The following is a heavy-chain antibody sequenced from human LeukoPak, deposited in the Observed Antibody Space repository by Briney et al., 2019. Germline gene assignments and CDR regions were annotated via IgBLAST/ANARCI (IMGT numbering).Heavy chain of an antibody. Sequence: VASVKVSCKASGGTFSSYAISWVRQAPGQGLEWMGRIIPIFGTANYEKKFQGRVTITTDESTSTAYMELRRLRSEDTAVYYCATTAIKYSGSYFDYWGQGTLSPSPQ. CDR2: IIPIFGTA. CDR3: ATTAIKYSGSYFDY. CDR1: GGTFSSYA. V-gene: IGHV1-69*05. J-gene: IGHJ4*02. D-gene: IGHD1-26*01.